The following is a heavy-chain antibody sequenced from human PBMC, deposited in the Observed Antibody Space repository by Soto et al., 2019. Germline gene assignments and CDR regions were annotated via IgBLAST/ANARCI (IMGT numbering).Heavy chain of an antibody. CDR1: GFTFSSYA. CDR2: ISGSGGST. J-gene: IGHJ6*03. Sequence: PGGSLRLSCAASGFTFSSYAMSWVRQAPGKGLEWVSAISGSGGSTYYADSVKGRFTISRDNSKNTLYLQMNSLRAEDTAVYYCAYLSTVTTLHYYMDVWGKGTTVTVSS. D-gene: IGHD4-4*01. CDR3: AYLSTVTTLHYYMDV. V-gene: IGHV3-23*01.